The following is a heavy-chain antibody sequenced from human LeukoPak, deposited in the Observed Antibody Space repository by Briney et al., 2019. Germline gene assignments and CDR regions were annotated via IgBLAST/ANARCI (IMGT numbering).Heavy chain of an antibody. D-gene: IGHD2-21*02. CDR2: INHSGST. Sequence: SETLSLTCAVYGGSFSGYYWSWIRQPPGKGLEWIGEINHSGSTNYNPSLKSRVTISVDTSKNQFSLKLSSVTAADTAVYYCARLMVVTAIPMNWGQGTLVTVSS. CDR3: ARLMVVTAIPMN. CDR1: GGSFSGYY. V-gene: IGHV4-34*01. J-gene: IGHJ4*02.